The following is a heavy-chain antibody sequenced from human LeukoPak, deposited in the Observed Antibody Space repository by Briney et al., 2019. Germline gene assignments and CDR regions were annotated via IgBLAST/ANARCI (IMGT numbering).Heavy chain of an antibody. Sequence: GGSLRLSCAASGFAFSTYAMTWVRQAPEKGLQWVSTISTSGRATYYADSVEGRFTISRDNSKNTLYLQMNSLRADDTAVYYCAKARGSSVYEHFDYWGQGTQVTVSP. CDR3: AKARGSSVYEHFDY. D-gene: IGHD5/OR15-5a*01. J-gene: IGHJ4*02. V-gene: IGHV3-23*01. CDR2: ISTSGRAT. CDR1: GFAFSTYA.